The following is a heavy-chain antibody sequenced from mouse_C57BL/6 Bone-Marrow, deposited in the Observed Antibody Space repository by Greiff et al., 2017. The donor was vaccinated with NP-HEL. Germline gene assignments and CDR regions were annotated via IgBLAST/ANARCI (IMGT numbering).Heavy chain of an antibody. V-gene: IGHV1-59*01. CDR3: ARDGSWGWVFYAMDY. D-gene: IGHD1-1*02. Sequence: VQLQESGAELVRPGTSVKLSCKASGYTFTSYWMHWVKQRPGQGLEWIGVIDPSDSYTNYNQKFKGKATLTVDTSSSTAYMQLSSLTSEDSAVYYCARDGSWGWVFYAMDYWGQGTSVTVSS. J-gene: IGHJ4*01. CDR1: GYTFTSYW. CDR2: IDPSDSYT.